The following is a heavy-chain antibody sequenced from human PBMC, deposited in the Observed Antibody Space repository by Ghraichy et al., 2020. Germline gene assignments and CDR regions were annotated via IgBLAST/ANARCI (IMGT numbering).Heavy chain of an antibody. D-gene: IGHD3-22*01. CDR1: GFTFSSYA. J-gene: IGHJ4*02. CDR3: AKVFSMIVVVHYFDY. CDR2: ISGSGGST. V-gene: IGHV3-23*01. Sequence: GESLNISCAASGFTFSSYAMSWVRQAPGKGLEWVSAISGSGGSTYYADSVKGRFTISRDNSKNTLYLQMNSLRAEDTAVYYCAKVFSMIVVVHYFDYWGQGTLVTVSS.